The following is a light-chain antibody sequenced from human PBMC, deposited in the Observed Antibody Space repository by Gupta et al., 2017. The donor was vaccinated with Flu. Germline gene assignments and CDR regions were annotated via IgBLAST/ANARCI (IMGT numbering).Light chain of an antibody. Sequence: SYVLTQPPSLSVAPGQTARITCGRNNIGSKSVHWYQQKPGQAPVLVVYDDSDRPSGIPERFSGSNSGNTATLTISRVVAGDEADYYCQVWDSSSDHPRMFGGGTKLTGL. V-gene: IGLV3-21*02. CDR3: QVWDSSSDHPRM. CDR2: DDS. J-gene: IGLJ3*02. CDR1: NIGSKS.